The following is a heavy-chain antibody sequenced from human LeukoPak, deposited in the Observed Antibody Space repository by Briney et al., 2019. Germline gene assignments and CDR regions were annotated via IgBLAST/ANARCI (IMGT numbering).Heavy chain of an antibody. CDR2: IWYDGSNK. V-gene: IGHV3-33*01. Sequence: PGGSLRLSCAASGFTFSSYGMHWVRQAPGKGLEWVAVIWYDGSNKYYADSVQGRFTISRDNAKDTLYLQMNSLRAEDTGVYYCARESYALDLRSLDYWGQGTLVTVSS. CDR1: GFTFSSYG. CDR3: ARESYALDLRSLDY. D-gene: IGHD1-7*01. J-gene: IGHJ4*02.